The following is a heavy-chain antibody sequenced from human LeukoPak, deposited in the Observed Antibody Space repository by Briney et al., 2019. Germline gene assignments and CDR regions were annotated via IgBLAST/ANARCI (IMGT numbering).Heavy chain of an antibody. CDR3: ATELELRATPQFDY. CDR1: GGSFSGYY. D-gene: IGHD1-7*01. Sequence: PSETLSLTCAVYGGSFSGYYWSWIRQPPGKGLEWIGEINHSGSTNYNPSLKSRVTISVDTSKNQFSLKLSSVTAADTAVYYCATELELRATPQFDYWGQGTLVTVSS. CDR2: INHSGST. V-gene: IGHV4-34*01. J-gene: IGHJ4*02.